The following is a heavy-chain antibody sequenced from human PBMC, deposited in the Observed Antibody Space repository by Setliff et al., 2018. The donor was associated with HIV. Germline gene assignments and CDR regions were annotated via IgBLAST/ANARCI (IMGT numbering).Heavy chain of an antibody. J-gene: IGHJ6*03. D-gene: IGHD3-22*01. Sequence: LSLTCTVSGGSISSYYWSWIRQPAGKGLEWIGRIYPSGSTSYNPSLKSRVTMSVDTSKNQISLKLCFVTAADTAVFYCAREFYHYDSSDYYSDYYYYYMDVWGKGTTVTVSS. CDR3: AREFYHYDSSDYYSDYYYYYMDV. V-gene: IGHV4-4*07. CDR2: IYPSGST. CDR1: GGSISSYY.